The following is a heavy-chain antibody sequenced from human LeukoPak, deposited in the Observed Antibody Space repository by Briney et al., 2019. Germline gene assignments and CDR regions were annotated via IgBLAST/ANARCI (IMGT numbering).Heavy chain of an antibody. CDR3: ARAAAPKGAFDY. V-gene: IGHV6-1*01. J-gene: IGHJ4*02. CDR1: GDSVSSNSAA. Sequence: SQTLSLSCAISGDSVSSNSAAWNWIRQSPSRGLEWLGRTYYRSKWFNDYAVSVKSRITINPDTSKNQFSLQLNSVTPEDTAVYYCARAAAPKGAFDYWGQGTLVTVSS. CDR2: TYYRSKWFN. D-gene: IGHD6-13*01.